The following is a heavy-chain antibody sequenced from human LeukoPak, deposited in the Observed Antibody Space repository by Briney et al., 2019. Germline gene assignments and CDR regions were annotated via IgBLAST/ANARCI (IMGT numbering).Heavy chain of an antibody. CDR2: IYTSGST. Sequence: PSETLSLTCTVSGGSISSYYWSWIRQPAGKGLEWIGRIYTSGSTNYNASLKSRVSMSVDTSKDQFSLKLSSVTAADTAVFYCARENSGSYREFDYWGQGTLVTVSS. CDR3: ARENSGSYREFDY. V-gene: IGHV4-4*07. D-gene: IGHD1-26*01. CDR1: GGSISSYY. J-gene: IGHJ4*02.